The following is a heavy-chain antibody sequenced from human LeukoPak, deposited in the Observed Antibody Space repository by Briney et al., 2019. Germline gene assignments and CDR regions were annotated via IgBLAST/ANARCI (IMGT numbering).Heavy chain of an antibody. CDR3: AKSRAPTADPDAFDV. D-gene: IGHD1-14*01. CDR2: IRDAKNDE. V-gene: IGHV3-30*02. J-gene: IGHJ3*01. CDR1: GFTFSNYG. Sequence: GGSLRLSCAGSGFTFSNYGIHWVRQAPGKGLEWVAFIRDAKNDEYYVDSVKGRFTISRDNSKNSLYLHMNRLRREDTGLYYCAKSRAPTADPDAFDVWGQGTMVTVSS.